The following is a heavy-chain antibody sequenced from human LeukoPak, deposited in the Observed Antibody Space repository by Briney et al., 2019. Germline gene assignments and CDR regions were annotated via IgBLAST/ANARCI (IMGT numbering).Heavy chain of an antibody. CDR2: IYHSGST. D-gene: IGHD2-2*01. Sequence: SETLSLTCAVSGGSISSSNWWSWVRQPPGKGLEWIGEIYHSGSTNYNPSLKSRVTMSVDKSKNQFSLKLSSVTAADTAVYYCAGVGQLLTQNGMDVWGQGTTVTVSS. CDR1: GGSISSSNW. J-gene: IGHJ6*02. V-gene: IGHV4-4*02. CDR3: AGVGQLLTQNGMDV.